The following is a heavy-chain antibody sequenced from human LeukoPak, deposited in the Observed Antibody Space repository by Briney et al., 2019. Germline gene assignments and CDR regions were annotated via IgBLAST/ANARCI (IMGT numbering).Heavy chain of an antibody. CDR3: ARDSGYDYYYYHGVDV. CDR2: TYYRSKWFN. D-gene: IGHD5-12*01. J-gene: IGHJ6*02. V-gene: IGHV6-1*01. Sequence: SQTLSLTCAISGDSVSNNRAAWNWIRQSPPRGLEWLGRTYYRSKWFNDYATSVKSRIAINPDTSKNQFSLQLNSVTPEDTAVYYCARDSGYDYYYYHGVDVWGQGTSVTVAS. CDR1: GDSVSNNRAA.